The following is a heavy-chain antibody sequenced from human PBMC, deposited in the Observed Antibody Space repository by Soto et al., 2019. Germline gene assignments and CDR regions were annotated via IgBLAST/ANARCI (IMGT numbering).Heavy chain of an antibody. CDR1: GGSVSSGSYY. CDR2: IYYSGST. J-gene: IGHJ6*02. D-gene: IGHD3-16*02. CDR3: ARSLHAIYYYYYGMDV. V-gene: IGHV4-61*01. Sequence: QVQLQESGPGLVKPSETLSLTCTVSGGSVSSGSYYWSWIRQPPGKGLEWIGYIYYSGSTNYNPSVKSRVTITVDTSNNLFAQKLSSRTGEDSAVYYCARSLHAIYYYYYGMDVWGQGTTVTGSS.